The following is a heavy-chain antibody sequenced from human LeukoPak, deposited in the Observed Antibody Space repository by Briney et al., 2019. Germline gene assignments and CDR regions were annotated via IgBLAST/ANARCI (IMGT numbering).Heavy chain of an antibody. Sequence: PGRSLRLSCVASGFTFSSYGMHWVRQAPGKGLEWVAVISHDGSNKYYADSVKGRFTISRDNSKNTVYLQMNSLRAEDTAVYYCGKGSSGWYAYWGQGILVTVSS. V-gene: IGHV3-30*03. CDR3: GKGSSGWYAY. CDR1: GFTFSSYG. D-gene: IGHD6-19*01. J-gene: IGHJ4*02. CDR2: ISHDGSNK.